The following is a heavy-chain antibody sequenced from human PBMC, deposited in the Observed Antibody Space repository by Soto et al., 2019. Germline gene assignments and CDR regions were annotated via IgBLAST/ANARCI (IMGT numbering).Heavy chain of an antibody. CDR3: ARRLAAAELV. CDR2: INPYNGNT. V-gene: IGHV1-18*01. CDR1: GYTFTNYG. D-gene: IGHD6-13*01. J-gene: IGHJ4*02. Sequence: QVQLVQSGAEVKKPGASVKVSCKASGYTFTNYGISWVRQAPGQGLEWMGWINPYNGNTNYAQKLQGRVTMTTDTSTSTDYMELTSRRSADTAVYYCARRLAAAELVWGQGTLVTVSS.